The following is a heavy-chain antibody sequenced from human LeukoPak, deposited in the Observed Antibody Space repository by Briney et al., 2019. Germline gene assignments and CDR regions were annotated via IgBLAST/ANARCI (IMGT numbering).Heavy chain of an antibody. CDR2: VIPIFGTA. J-gene: IGHJ1*01. CDR1: GGAFSTYA. Sequence: SVTFSWKASGGAFSTYAISWRQYAYGYWFELSGGVIPIFGTANYAQKFQGRVTITADESTSTAYMELSSLRSEDTAVYYCARGGECSSTSCYKYFQHWGQGTLVTVSS. V-gene: IGHV1-69*13. CDR3: ARGGECSSTSCYKYFQH. D-gene: IGHD2-2*02.